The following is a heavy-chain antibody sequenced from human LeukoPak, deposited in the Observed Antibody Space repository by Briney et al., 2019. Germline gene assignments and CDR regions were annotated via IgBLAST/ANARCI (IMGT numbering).Heavy chain of an antibody. CDR1: GFTFSSYW. J-gene: IGHJ6*02. V-gene: IGHV3-74*01. CDR3: ARGHRELGMDV. CDR2: INSDGSST. Sequence: GGSLRLSCAASGFTFSSYWMHWVRQAPGKGLVWVSRINSDGSSTSYADSVKGRFTISRDNAKNTLYLQMNSLRAEDTAVYYCARGHRELGMDVWGQGTTVTVSS. D-gene: IGHD1-26*01.